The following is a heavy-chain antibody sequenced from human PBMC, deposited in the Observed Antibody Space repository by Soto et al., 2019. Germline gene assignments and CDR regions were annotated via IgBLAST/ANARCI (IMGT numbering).Heavy chain of an antibody. Sequence: QVQLVESGGGVVQPGRSLRLSCAASGFTFSSYGMHWVRQAPGKGLEWVAVIWYDGSNKYYADSVKGRFTISRDNSKNTLYLQMNSLRAEDTAVYYCARGAVAGYFDYWGQGTLFTVSS. J-gene: IGHJ4*02. D-gene: IGHD6-19*01. CDR2: IWYDGSNK. V-gene: IGHV3-33*01. CDR3: ARGAVAGYFDY. CDR1: GFTFSSYG.